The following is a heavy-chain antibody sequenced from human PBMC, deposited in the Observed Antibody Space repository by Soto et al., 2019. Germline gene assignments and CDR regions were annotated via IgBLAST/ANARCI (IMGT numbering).Heavy chain of an antibody. J-gene: IGHJ6*02. V-gene: IGHV3-15*07. CDR3: TTSQGSGSRTPPAYYYYYYGMDV. D-gene: IGHD3-10*01. Sequence: GGSLRLSCAASGFTFSNAWMNWVRQAPGKGLEWVGRIKSKTDGGTTDYAAPVKGRFTISRDDSKNTLYLQMNSLKTEDTAVYYCTTSQGSGSRTPPAYYYYYYGMDVWGQGTTVTVSS. CDR2: IKSKTDGGTT. CDR1: GFTFSNAW.